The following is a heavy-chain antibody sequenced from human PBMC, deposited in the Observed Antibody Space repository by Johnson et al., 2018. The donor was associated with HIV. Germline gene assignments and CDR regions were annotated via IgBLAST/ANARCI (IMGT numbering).Heavy chain of an antibody. CDR1: GFIFEHYA. CDR2: ISWNSGTI. D-gene: IGHD2-15*01. CDR3: AKDIEPGGGNFFGGTVQI. J-gene: IGHJ3*02. V-gene: IGHV3-9*01. Sequence: LVESGGGLVQPGRSRRVSCAASGFIFEHYAMHWVRQAPGQGLEWVSGISWNSGTIAYADSVKGRFTISRDNAKNSLFLQMTSLRTEDTAFYYCAKDIEPGGGNFFGGTVQICGQGTMVTVSS.